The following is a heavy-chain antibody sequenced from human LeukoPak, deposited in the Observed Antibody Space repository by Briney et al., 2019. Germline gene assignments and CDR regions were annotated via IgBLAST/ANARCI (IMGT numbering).Heavy chain of an antibody. V-gene: IGHV3-33*08. CDR1: GFTFSSYW. CDR3: ARGAPGYCSGASCFRLGDY. D-gene: IGHD2-2*03. Sequence: GGSLRLSCAASGFTFSSYWMSWVRQAPGQGLEWVAVIWYDGSNKYYADSVKGRFTISRDNSKNTLYLQMNSLRAEDTAVYYCARGAPGYCSGASCFRLGDYWGQGTLVTVSS. CDR2: IWYDGSNK. J-gene: IGHJ4*02.